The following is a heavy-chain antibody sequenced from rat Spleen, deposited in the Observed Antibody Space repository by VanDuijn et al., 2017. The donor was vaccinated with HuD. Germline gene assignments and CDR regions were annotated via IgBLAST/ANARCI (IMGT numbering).Heavy chain of an antibody. CDR3: ARYYSSSLDA. CDR2: ISSGGST. Sequence: QVQLKESGPGLVQPSQTLSLTCTVSGFSLTSYTVSWVRQPPGKGLEWIAAISSGGSTYYNSALKSRLSISRDTSKSQVFLKMNSLQTEDTAMYFCARYYSSSLDAWGQGASVTVSS. CDR1: GFSLTSYT. V-gene: IGHV2-6*01. J-gene: IGHJ4*01. D-gene: IGHD1-2*01.